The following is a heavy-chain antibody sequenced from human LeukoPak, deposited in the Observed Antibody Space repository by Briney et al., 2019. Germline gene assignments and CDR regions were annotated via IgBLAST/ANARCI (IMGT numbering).Heavy chain of an antibody. Sequence: GGSLRLSCAASGFTLSTYWMSWVRQAPGKGLEWVSYISSSGSTIYYADSVKGRFTISRDNAKNSLYLQMNSLRAEDTAVYYCARAVAAAGTVEKQESYYGMDVWGQGTTVTVSS. CDR3: ARAVAAAGTVEKQESYYGMDV. D-gene: IGHD6-13*01. CDR1: GFTLSTYW. V-gene: IGHV3-11*01. J-gene: IGHJ6*02. CDR2: ISSSGSTI.